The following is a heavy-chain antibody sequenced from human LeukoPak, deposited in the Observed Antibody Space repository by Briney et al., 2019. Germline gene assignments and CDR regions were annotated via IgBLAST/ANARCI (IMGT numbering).Heavy chain of an antibody. CDR3: AKAGYSSGWRNFDY. CDR2: ISSNGDST. J-gene: IGHJ4*02. Sequence: GGSLRLSCAASGFTFSSYPMHWVRQAPGKGLEYVSGISSNGDSTYYANSVKGRFTISRDNSKNTLYLQMGSLRAEDMAVYYCAKAGYSSGWRNFDYWGQGTLVTVSS. CDR1: GFTFSSYP. D-gene: IGHD6-19*01. V-gene: IGHV3-64*01.